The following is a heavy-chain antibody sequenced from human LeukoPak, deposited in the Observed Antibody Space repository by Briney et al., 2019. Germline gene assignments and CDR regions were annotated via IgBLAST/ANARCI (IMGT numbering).Heavy chain of an antibody. CDR1: GGTFSSYA. CDR2: IIPIFGTA. V-gene: IGHV1-69*13. D-gene: IGHD4-11*01. J-gene: IGHJ3*02. Sequence: SVKVSCKASGGTFSSYAISWVRQAPGQGLEWMGGIIPIFGTANYAQKFQGRVTITADESTSTAYMELSSLRSEDTAVYCCAREGYSNYFENAFDIWGQGTMVTVSS. CDR3: AREGYSNYFENAFDI.